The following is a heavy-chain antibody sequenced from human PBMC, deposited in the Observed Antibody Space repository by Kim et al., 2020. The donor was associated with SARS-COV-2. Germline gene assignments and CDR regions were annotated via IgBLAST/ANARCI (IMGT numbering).Heavy chain of an antibody. D-gene: IGHD3-22*01. J-gene: IGHJ4*02. CDR2: INHSGST. CDR3: ARAPTYYYDSSGYYDY. CDR1: GGSFSGYY. Sequence: SETLSLTCAVYGGSFSGYYWSWIRQPPGKGLEWIGEINHSGSTNYNPSLKSRVTISVDTSKNQFSLKLSSVTAADTAVYYCARAPTYYYDSSGYYDYWGQGTLVTVSS. V-gene: IGHV4-34*01.